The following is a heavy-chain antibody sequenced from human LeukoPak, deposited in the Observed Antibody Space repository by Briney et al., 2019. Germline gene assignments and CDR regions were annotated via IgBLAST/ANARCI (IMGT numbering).Heavy chain of an antibody. Sequence: ETLSLTCAVYGGSFSGYYWSWIRQPPGKGLEWVSSISSSSYIYYADSVKGRFTISRDNAKNSLYLQMNSLRAEDTAVYYCAREAFDPWGQGTLVTVSS. CDR3: AREAFDP. CDR1: GGSFSGYY. V-gene: IGHV3-69-1*01. CDR2: ISSSSYI. J-gene: IGHJ5*02.